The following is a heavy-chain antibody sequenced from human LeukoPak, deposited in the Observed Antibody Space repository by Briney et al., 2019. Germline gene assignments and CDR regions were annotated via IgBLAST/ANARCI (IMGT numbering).Heavy chain of an antibody. J-gene: IGHJ4*02. CDR3: AKERTVTHFDD. D-gene: IGHD4-17*01. CDR1: GFTFKTYA. CDR2: ISSSGVNT. V-gene: IGHV3-23*01. Sequence: HSGGSLRLSCVVSGFTFKTYAMSWVRQAPGKGLEWVSTISSSGVNTYYADSVKGRFTISRDNSKNTLYLQMNSLRAEDTAVYYCAKERTVTHFDDWGQGTLVTVSS.